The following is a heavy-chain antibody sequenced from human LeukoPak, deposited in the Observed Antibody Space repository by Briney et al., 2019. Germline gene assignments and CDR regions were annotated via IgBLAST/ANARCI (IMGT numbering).Heavy chain of an antibody. V-gene: IGHV1-2*02. D-gene: IGHD4-17*01. CDR1: GYTFTGYY. J-gene: IGHJ4*02. CDR3: TRAETTVTTFDY. Sequence: ASGKVSCKASGYTFTGYYMHWVRQAPGQGLEWMGWINPNSGGTNYAQKFQGRVTMTRDTSISTAYMELSRLRSDDTAVYYCTRAETTVTTFDYWGQGTLVTVSP. CDR2: INPNSGGT.